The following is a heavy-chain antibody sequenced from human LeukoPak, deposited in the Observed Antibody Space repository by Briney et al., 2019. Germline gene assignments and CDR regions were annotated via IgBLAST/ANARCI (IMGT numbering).Heavy chain of an antibody. CDR1: GFTVSSIY. CDR3: ARDFWRFFDSGASDSFDY. D-gene: IGHD3-22*01. CDR2: IYSGGST. Sequence: GGSLRLSCAASGFTVSSIYISWVRQAPGKGLEWVSVIYSGGSTYYADSVKGRFTISRDNSKNTLYLQMNSLRAEDTAVYFCARDFWRFFDSGASDSFDYWGRGTLVTVSS. V-gene: IGHV3-53*01. J-gene: IGHJ4*02.